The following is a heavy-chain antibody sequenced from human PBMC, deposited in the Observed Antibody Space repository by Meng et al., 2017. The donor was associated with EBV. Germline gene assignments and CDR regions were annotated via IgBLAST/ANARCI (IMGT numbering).Heavy chain of an antibody. CDR1: GGTFRSDA. J-gene: IGHJ4*02. CDR3: ASESGRGFTPDY. V-gene: IGHV1-69*01. CDR2: LIPMSGAP. Sequence: QVQLQEAGAEVKKPGSSVQVSCRTSGGTFRSDAVSWVRQAPGQGLEWMGGLIPMSGAPHYAQKFQDRVTIIADESTSTHSMEFNNLGFEDTAMYYCASESGRGFTPDYWGQGTLVTVSS. D-gene: IGHD3-10*01.